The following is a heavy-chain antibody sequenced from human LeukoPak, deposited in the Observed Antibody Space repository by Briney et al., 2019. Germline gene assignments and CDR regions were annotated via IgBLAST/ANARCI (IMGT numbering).Heavy chain of an antibody. CDR3: AKEQYQLLYFEAYDY. D-gene: IGHD2-2*02. J-gene: IGHJ4*02. CDR2: ISGSGGST. CDR1: GFTVSSNY. V-gene: IGHV3-23*01. Sequence: GGSLRLSCAASGFTVSSNYMSWVRQAPGKGLEWVSAISGSGGSTYYADSVKGRFTISRDNSKNTLYLQMNSLRAEDTAVYYCAKEQYQLLYFEAYDYWGQGTLVTVSS.